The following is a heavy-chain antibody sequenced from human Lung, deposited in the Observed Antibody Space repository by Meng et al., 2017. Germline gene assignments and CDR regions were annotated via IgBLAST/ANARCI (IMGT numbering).Heavy chain of an antibody. CDR2: IYSRGST. CDR1: GGSISSDGYY. Sequence: VPLRASGPGLVKPPEPLPLTCSSSGGSISSDGYYWTWIRQPAGKGLEWIGRIYSRGSTNYNPFLKSRVTISLDASKNQFSLELSSVTATDTAVYYCARDLSDSTGYYPFQHWGQGTLVTVSS. J-gene: IGHJ1*01. V-gene: IGHV4-61*02. D-gene: IGHD3-22*01. CDR3: ARDLSDSTGYYPFQH.